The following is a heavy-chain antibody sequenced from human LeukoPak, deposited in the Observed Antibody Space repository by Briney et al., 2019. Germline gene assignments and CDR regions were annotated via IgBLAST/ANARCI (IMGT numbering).Heavy chain of an antibody. CDR1: GFTFSSYA. CDR2: ISYDGSNK. V-gene: IGHV3-30*18. CDR3: AKDSVPRDYYYGMDV. D-gene: IGHD1-1*01. J-gene: IGHJ6*02. Sequence: PGRSLRLSCAASGFTFSSYAIHWVRQAPGKGLEWVAVISYDGSNKYYADSVKGRFTISRDNSKNTLYLQMNSPRAEDTAVYYCAKDSVPRDYYYGMDVWGQGTTVTVSS.